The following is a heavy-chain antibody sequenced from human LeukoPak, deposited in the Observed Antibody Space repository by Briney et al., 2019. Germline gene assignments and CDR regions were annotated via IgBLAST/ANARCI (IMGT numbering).Heavy chain of an antibody. V-gene: IGHV1-2*02. D-gene: IGHD3-22*01. CDR1: GYTFTGYY. J-gene: IGHJ5*02. Sequence: ASVKVSCKASGYTFTGYYMHWVRPAPGQGLEWMGWINPNSGGTNYAQKFQGRVTMTRDTSISTAYMELSRLRSDDTAVYYCARLLSHYDSSGGYNWFDPWGQGTLVTVSS. CDR3: ARLLSHYDSSGGYNWFDP. CDR2: INPNSGGT.